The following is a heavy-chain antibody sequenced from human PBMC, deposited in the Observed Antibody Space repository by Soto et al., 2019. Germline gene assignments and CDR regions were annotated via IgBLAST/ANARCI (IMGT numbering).Heavy chain of an antibody. CDR2: IYYSGST. V-gene: IGHV4-59*01. Sequence: IRQRSRKGLEWIGYIYYSGSTNYNPSLKSRVTISVDTSKNQFSLKLSSVTAADTALYDCARAADSSGVYGMAVWGQGTTV. CDR3: ARAADSSGVYGMAV. J-gene: IGHJ6*02. D-gene: IGHD6-19*01.